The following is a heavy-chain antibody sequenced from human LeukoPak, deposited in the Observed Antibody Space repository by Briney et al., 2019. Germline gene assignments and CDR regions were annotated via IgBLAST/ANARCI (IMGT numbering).Heavy chain of an antibody. CDR2: IFYSGST. CDR3: ARGPSGDYGGYSDS. D-gene: IGHD4-17*01. Sequence: SETLSLTCTVSGGSIRNYYWSWIRQPPGKGLEWIGYIFYSGSTNYTPSLKSRVTISMDKSNNQFFLDLSPLTAADTAVYYCARGPSGDYGGYSDSWGQGTLVTVSS. CDR1: GGSIRNYY. J-gene: IGHJ4*02. V-gene: IGHV4-59*01.